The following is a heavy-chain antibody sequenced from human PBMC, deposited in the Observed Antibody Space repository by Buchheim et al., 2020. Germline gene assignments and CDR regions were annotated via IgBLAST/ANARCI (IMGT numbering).Heavy chain of an antibody. CDR2: ISGSAIST. D-gene: IGHD3-22*01. J-gene: IGHJ4*02. CDR3: ASLYDTSGYYYAADY. Sequence: EVQLLESGGGLVQPGGSLRLSCVASGFTFSTYAMSWVRQAPGKGLKWVSSISGSAISTYYADSVKGRFTISRDDSKNTLYLQMNSLRAEDTAVYYCASLYDTSGYYYAADYWGQGTL. V-gene: IGHV3-23*01. CDR1: GFTFSTYA.